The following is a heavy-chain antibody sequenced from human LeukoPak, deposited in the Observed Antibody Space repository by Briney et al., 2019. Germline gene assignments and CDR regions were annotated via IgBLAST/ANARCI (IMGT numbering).Heavy chain of an antibody. V-gene: IGHV4-39*07. CDR1: GGSISSSSYY. J-gene: IGHJ4*02. CDR3: ARQRDNLLPFNY. Sequence: SETLSLTCTVSGGSISSSSYYWGWIRQPPGKGLEWIGSIYYSGSTYYNPSLKSRVTISVDTSKNQFSLKLSSVTAADTAVYYCARQRDNLLPFNYWGQGTLVTVSS. D-gene: IGHD1-1*01. CDR2: IYYSGST.